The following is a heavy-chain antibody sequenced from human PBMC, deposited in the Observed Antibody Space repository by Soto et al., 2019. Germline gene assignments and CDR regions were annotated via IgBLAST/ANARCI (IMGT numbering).Heavy chain of an antibody. J-gene: IGHJ4*02. V-gene: IGHV1-18*01. CDR3: ARDPGTRSDY. Sequence: QVQLVQSGAEVKKPGASVKVSCKASGYTFTSYGISWVRQAPGQGLEWMGWISAYNGHTNYAQQLQGRATTTTATSTSTAYMELRRLRSDDTAVYCCARDPGTRSDYWGQGTLVTVSS. CDR1: GYTFTSYG. CDR2: ISAYNGHT. D-gene: IGHD3-10*01.